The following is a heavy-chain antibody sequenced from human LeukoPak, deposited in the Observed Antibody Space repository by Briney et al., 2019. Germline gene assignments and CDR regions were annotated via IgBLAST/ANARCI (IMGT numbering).Heavy chain of an antibody. Sequence: GGSLRLSCAASGLTPADYGMSWVRQAPGKGLEWVSGIDWSGESTGCADSVKGRFTISRDNAANVLYLQMNGLRAEDTALYYCARDLSASWYSLGYWGRGTLVTVSS. CDR3: ARDLSASWYSLGY. D-gene: IGHD2-2*01. CDR1: GLTPADYG. J-gene: IGHJ4*02. CDR2: IDWSGEST. V-gene: IGHV3-20*04.